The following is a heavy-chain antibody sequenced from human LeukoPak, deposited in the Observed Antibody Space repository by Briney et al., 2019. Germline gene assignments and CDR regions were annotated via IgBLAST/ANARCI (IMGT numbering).Heavy chain of an antibody. CDR3: AKVAKYYYGSETYYFFEH. D-gene: IGHD3-10*01. CDR1: GFTFTTYW. V-gene: IGHV3-7*01. J-gene: IGHJ4*02. Sequence: GGSLRLSCAASGFTFTTYWMSWVRQAPGKGLEWVANIQQDGTEKYYADSVKGRFTISRDNAKNSLYLQMNSLRVEDTAVYYCAKVAKYYYGSETYYFFEHWGQGTPVTASS. CDR2: IQQDGTEK.